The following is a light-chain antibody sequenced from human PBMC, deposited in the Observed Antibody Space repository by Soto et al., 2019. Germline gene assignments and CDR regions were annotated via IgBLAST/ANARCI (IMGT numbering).Light chain of an antibody. J-gene: IGKJ5*01. Sequence: EIVMTQSPATLSVSPGERSTLSFSSSQSVSSNLAWYQQKPGQAPRLLIYGASSRATGIPDRFSGSGSGTDFTLTISRLEPEDFAVYYCQQYGSSPRITFGQGTRLEI. V-gene: IGKV3-20*01. CDR1: QSVSSN. CDR3: QQYGSSPRIT. CDR2: GAS.